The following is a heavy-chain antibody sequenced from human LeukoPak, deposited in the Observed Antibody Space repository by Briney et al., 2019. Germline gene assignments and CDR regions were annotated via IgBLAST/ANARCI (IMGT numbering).Heavy chain of an antibody. J-gene: IGHJ6*04. CDR3: ASATLRCSGGSCYETDV. CDR2: IIPLFGTP. CDR1: GGTFSSYT. D-gene: IGHD2-15*01. Sequence: SVKVSCKASGGTFSSYTISWVRQAPGQGLEWMGGIIPLFGTPDYAQKFQDRLTITADKSTSTAYMELSSLRSEDTAVYYCASATLRCSGGSCYETDVWGKGTTVTVSS. V-gene: IGHV1-69*06.